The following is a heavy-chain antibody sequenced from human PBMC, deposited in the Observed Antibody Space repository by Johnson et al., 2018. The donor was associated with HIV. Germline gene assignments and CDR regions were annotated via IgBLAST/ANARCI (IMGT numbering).Heavy chain of an antibody. CDR2: IYSGGST. Sequence: VQLVESGGGLVQPGGSLRLSCAASGFTVSSNYMSWVRQAPGKGLEWVSVIYSGGSTYYADSVKGRFTISRDNSKNTLFLQMNSLRPEDTAVYYCARVMQADAFDIWGQGTMVTVSS. D-gene: IGHD2-8*01. CDR3: ARVMQADAFDI. CDR1: GFTVSSNY. J-gene: IGHJ3*02. V-gene: IGHV3-66*02.